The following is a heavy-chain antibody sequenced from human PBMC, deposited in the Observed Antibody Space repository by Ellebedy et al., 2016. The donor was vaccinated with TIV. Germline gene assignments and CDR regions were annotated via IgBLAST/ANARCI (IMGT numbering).Heavy chain of an antibody. D-gene: IGHD3-16*01. J-gene: IGHJ4*02. CDR2: IYYSGST. CDR1: GGSISSSSYY. V-gene: IGHV4-39*01. CDR3: EVGGRDSVY. Sequence: SETLSLXCTVSGGSISSSSYYWGWIRQPPGKGLEWIGSIYYSGSTYYNPSLKSRVTISVDTSKNQFSLKLSSVTAADTAVYYCEVGGRDSVYWGQGTLVTVSS.